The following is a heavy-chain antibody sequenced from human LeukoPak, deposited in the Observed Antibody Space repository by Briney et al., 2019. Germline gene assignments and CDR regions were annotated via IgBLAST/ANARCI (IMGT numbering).Heavy chain of an antibody. J-gene: IGHJ6*02. Sequence: GGSLRLSCVASGFTFDTYWMHWVRQAPGKGLVWVSRIHRDGNNINYADFVQGRFTVSRDNAKNTLYLQMHSLRVEDTAMYYCARGLRERYGMDVWGQGTTVTVSS. CDR2: IHRDGNNI. V-gene: IGHV3-74*01. CDR3: ARGLRERYGMDV. CDR1: GFTFDTYW.